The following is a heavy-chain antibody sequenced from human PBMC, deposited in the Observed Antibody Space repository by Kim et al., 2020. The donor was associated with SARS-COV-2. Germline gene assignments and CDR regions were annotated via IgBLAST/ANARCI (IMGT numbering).Heavy chain of an antibody. Sequence: SETLSLTCTVSGGSISSGGDYWSWIRQRPGKGLEWIGYIYYSGSTYYNPSLESRVTISVDTSKNQFSLKLSSVTAADTAVYYCASQRFRTGGIVYWGQGALVTLPS. CDR3: ASQRFRTGGIVY. V-gene: IGHV4-31*03. D-gene: IGHD7-27*01. CDR2: IYYSGST. CDR1: GGSISSGGDY. J-gene: IGHJ4*02.